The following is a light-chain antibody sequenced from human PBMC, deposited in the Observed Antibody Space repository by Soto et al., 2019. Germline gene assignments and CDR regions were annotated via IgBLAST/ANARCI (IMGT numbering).Light chain of an antibody. Sequence: DIPMTQSPSSLSASVGDRVVITCRASQTIKNYLNWYQQKTGEAPKLLIYAASILQSGVPSRFSGSESGTDFTLASNSLQPEEFATYFCQQSYSFPYTFGQGTNLVIK. CDR3: QQSYSFPYT. CDR1: QTIKNY. J-gene: IGKJ2*01. V-gene: IGKV1-39*01. CDR2: AAS.